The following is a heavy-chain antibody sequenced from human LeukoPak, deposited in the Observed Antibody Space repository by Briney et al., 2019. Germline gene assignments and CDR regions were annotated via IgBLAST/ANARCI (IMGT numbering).Heavy chain of an antibody. J-gene: IGHJ5*02. CDR3: ARLGLEVGGPNWFDP. D-gene: IGHD1-1*01. CDR2: IKRDGSQK. CDR1: GFSFSSNW. Sequence: GGSLRLSCAAPGFSFSSNWMGWVRQAPGKGLEWVAHIKRDGSQKYYSDSVKGRFTISRDNAKNSLYLQMNSLRVEDTAVYYCARLGLEVGGPNWFDPWGQGTLVTVSS. V-gene: IGHV3-7*01.